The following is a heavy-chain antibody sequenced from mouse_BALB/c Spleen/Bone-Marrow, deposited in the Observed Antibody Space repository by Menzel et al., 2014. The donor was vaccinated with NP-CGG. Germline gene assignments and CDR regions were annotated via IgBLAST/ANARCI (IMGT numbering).Heavy chain of an antibody. Sequence: VKLQESGPGLVAPSQRLSITCTVSGISLIGVGVNWVRQPPGKGLEWLGMIWGDGSTDYNSALRSRLSISKDNSKSQVFLKMNSLRTDDTARYYCASTYYKYEGFFDVWGAGTTVTVSS. V-gene: IGHV2-6-7*01. J-gene: IGHJ1*01. CDR1: GISLIGVG. D-gene: IGHD2-14*01. CDR3: ASTYYKYEGFFDV. CDR2: IWGDGST.